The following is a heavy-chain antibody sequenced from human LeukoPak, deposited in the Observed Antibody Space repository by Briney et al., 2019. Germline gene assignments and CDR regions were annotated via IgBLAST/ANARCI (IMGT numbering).Heavy chain of an antibody. CDR1: GGTFSSYA. D-gene: IGHD4-11*01. J-gene: IGHJ4*02. CDR3: ATSKPTEDPYFFDY. V-gene: IGHV1-24*01. Sequence: ASVKVSCKASGGTFSSYAISWVRQAPGQGLEWMGGFVPEDGGTIYAQRFQGRVTMTEDTSTDTACVEVTSLRSEDTAVYYCATSKPTEDPYFFDYWGQGTLVTVSS. CDR2: FVPEDGGT.